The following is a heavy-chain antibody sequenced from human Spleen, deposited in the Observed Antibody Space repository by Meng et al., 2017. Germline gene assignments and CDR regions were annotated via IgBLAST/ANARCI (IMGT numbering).Heavy chain of an antibody. J-gene: IGHJ4*02. CDR1: GFTFTSYG. V-gene: IGHV3-33*01. CDR3: TRSRGGYNYFDY. CDR2: LWYDGTKK. Sequence: GESLKISCAASGFTFTSYGMHWVRQATGRGLEWVAVLWYDGTKKFYADSVKGRFTISRDNSENTLYLQMNRLRADDTAMYYCTRSRGGYNYFDYWGQGTLVTVSS. D-gene: IGHD5-24*01.